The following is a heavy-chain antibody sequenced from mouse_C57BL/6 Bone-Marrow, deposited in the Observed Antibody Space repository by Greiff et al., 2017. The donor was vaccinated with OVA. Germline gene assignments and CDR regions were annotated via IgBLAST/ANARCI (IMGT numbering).Heavy chain of an antibody. J-gene: IGHJ2*01. Sequence: QVQLQQPGAELVKPGASVKLSCKASGYTFTSYWMHWVKQRPGQGLEWIGMIHPNSGSTNYNEKFKSKATLTVDKSSSTAYMQLSSLTSEDSADYYSARWLLRTLFDYWGEGTTLTVSS. CDR1: GYTFTSYW. D-gene: IGHD2-3*01. CDR3: ARWLLRTLFDY. CDR2: IHPNSGST. V-gene: IGHV1-64*01.